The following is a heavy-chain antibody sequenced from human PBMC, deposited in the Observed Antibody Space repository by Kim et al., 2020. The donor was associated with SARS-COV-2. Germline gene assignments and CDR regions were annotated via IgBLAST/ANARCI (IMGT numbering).Heavy chain of an antibody. CDR3: ARDNTLARILLWFGELSDYGMDV. J-gene: IGHJ6*02. Sequence: GGSLRLSCAASGFTFSDYYMSWIRQAPGKGLEWVSYISSSSSYTNYADSVKGRFTISRDNAKNSLYLQMNSLRAEDTAVYYCARDNTLARILLWFGELSDYGMDVWGQGTTVTVSS. D-gene: IGHD3-10*01. CDR1: GFTFSDYY. CDR2: ISSSSSYT. V-gene: IGHV3-11*05.